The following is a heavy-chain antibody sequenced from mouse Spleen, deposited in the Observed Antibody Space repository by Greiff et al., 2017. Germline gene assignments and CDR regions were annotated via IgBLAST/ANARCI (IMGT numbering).Heavy chain of an antibody. CDR1: GYSITSGYY. Sequence: EVQLQQSGPGLVKPSQSLSLTCSVTGYSITSGYYWNWIRQFPGNKLEWMGYISYDGSNNYNPSLKNRISITRDTSKNQFFLKLNSVTTEDTATYYCTSTMITTGFAYWGQGTLVTVSA. V-gene: IGHV3-6*02. CDR3: TSTMITTGFAY. D-gene: IGHD2-4*01. J-gene: IGHJ3*01. CDR2: ISYDGSN.